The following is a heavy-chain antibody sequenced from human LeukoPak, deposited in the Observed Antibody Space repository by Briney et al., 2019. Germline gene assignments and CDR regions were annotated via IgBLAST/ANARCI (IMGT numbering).Heavy chain of an antibody. J-gene: IGHJ5*02. CDR1: GYTFTSYY. Sequence: GASVKVSCKASGYTFTSYYMHWVRQAPGQGLEWMGWINPNSGGTNYAQKFQGRVTMTRDTSISTAYMELSRLRSDDTAVYYCARADVLRGNWFDPWGQGTLVTVSS. CDR3: ARADVLRGNWFDP. D-gene: IGHD2/OR15-2a*01. V-gene: IGHV1-2*02. CDR2: INPNSGGT.